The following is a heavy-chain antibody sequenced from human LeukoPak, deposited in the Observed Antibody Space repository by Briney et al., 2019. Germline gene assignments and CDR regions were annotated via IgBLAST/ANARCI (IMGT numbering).Heavy chain of an antibody. V-gene: IGHV3-15*01. CDR1: EFTFSSYS. J-gene: IGHJ4*02. CDR2: IKSKTDGGTT. Sequence: GGSLRLSCAASEFTFSSYSMNWVRQAPGKGLEWVGRIKSKTDGGTTDYAAPVKGRFTISRDDSKNTLYLQMNSLKTEDTAVYYCTTAEEVGSVLWGQGTLVTVSS. CDR3: TTAEEVGSVL. D-gene: IGHD1-26*01.